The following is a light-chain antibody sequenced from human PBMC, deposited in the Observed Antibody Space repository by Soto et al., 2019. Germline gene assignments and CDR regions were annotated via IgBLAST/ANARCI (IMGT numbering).Light chain of an antibody. J-gene: IGLJ2*01. V-gene: IGLV2-14*01. CDR1: SSDVGVYNN. CDR2: DVS. CDR3: TSYTSSSTLVV. Sequence: QSVLTQPASVSGSPGQSITISCTGTSSDVGVYNNVSWYQQHPGKARKLIIYDVSDRPSGISNRFSGSKSGNTAALTIAELQAEDEDEYYCTSYTSSSTLVVFGGGTQVTV.